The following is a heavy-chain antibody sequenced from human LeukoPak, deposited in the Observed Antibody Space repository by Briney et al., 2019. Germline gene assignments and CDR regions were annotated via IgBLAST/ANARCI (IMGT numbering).Heavy chain of an antibody. CDR1: GFTFSSYA. V-gene: IGHV3-23*01. CDR2: ISGSGGSI. D-gene: IGHD3-22*01. Sequence: PGGSLRLSCAASGFTFSSYAMSWVRQAPGKGLEWVSTISGSGGSIYYADSVKGRFTISRDNSKNTLYLQMNSLRAEDTAAYYCAKRGYYYDSSGYYYFDYWGQGTLVTVSS. J-gene: IGHJ4*02. CDR3: AKRGYYYDSSGYYYFDY.